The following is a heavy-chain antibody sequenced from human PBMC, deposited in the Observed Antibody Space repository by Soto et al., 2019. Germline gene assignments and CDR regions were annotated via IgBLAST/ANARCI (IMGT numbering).Heavy chain of an antibody. V-gene: IGHV3-48*03. CDR2: ISSSGSTI. J-gene: IGHJ6*02. CDR3: ARDRSSSWPPAPYYYYGMDV. D-gene: IGHD6-13*01. CDR1: GFTFSSYE. Sequence: GGSLRLSCAASGFTFSSYEMNWVRQAPGKGLEWVSYISSSGSTIYYADSVKGRFTISRDNAKNSLYLQMNSLRAEDTAVYYCARDRSSSWPPAPYYYYGMDVWGQGTTVTVSS.